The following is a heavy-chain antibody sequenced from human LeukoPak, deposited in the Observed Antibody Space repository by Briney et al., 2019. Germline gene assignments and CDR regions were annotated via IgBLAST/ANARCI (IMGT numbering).Heavy chain of an antibody. CDR3: ARDSQIRLLLNDYDVFDV. CDR1: GGSISFGGYY. CDR2: MYDREKT. Sequence: PSQTLSLTCTVSGGSISFGGYYWSWIRQLPGKGLEWIGYMYDREKTDYNPSLRSRVIISLDTSKNQFSLKLNSVTAADTAVYYCARDSQIRLLLNDYDVFDVWGQGTVVTVSS. J-gene: IGHJ3*01. D-gene: IGHD2-21*02. V-gene: IGHV4-31*03.